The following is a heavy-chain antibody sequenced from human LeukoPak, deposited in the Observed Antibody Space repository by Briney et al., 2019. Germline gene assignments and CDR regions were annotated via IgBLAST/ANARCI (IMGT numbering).Heavy chain of an antibody. CDR3: ASGYNYGFSDY. Sequence: GGSLRLSCGASGFTFSSYSMNWVRQAPGKGLEWVSSISTTSYYIYYADSVKGRFTISRDNARSSLYLQMNSLRAEDTAVYYCASGYNYGFSDYWGQGTLVTVSS. D-gene: IGHD5-18*01. CDR2: ISTTSYYI. V-gene: IGHV3-21*01. CDR1: GFTFSSYS. J-gene: IGHJ4*02.